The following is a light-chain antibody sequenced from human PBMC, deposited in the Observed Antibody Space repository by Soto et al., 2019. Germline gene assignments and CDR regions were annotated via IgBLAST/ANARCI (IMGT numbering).Light chain of an antibody. CDR1: QSIRTN. CDR3: QQYNHWPPGYT. J-gene: IGKJ2*01. V-gene: IGKV3-15*01. Sequence: EIVMTQSPASLSVYPGERAILSCRASQSIRTNLAWYQQKVGQAPRLLIYAASTRATGIPARVSGSGSGTEFTLTISSLQSEDFAVYYCQQYNHWPPGYTFGQGTKLEIK. CDR2: AAS.